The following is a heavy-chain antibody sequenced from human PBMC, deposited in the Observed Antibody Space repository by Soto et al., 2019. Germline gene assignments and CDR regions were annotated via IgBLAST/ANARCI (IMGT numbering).Heavy chain of an antibody. CDR3: ARAGGIHYYYYYMDV. CDR2: ISGSGGST. J-gene: IGHJ6*03. CDR1: GFTFSSYA. V-gene: IGHV3-23*01. Sequence: PGGSLRLSCAASGFTFSSYAMSWVRQAPGKGLEWVSAISGSGGSTYYADSVKGRFTISRDNSKNTLYLQMNSLRAEDTAVYYCARAGGIHYYYYYMDVWGKGTTVTVSS. D-gene: IGHD3-16*01.